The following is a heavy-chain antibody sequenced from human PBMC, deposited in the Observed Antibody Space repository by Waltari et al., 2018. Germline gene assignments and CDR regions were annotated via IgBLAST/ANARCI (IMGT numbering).Heavy chain of an antibody. V-gene: IGHV4-39*07. CDR3: ASLHSGWTTKSDFRPPRDY. CDR1: GGSISSSSYY. Sequence: QLQLQESGPGLVKPSETLSLTCTVSGGSISSSSYYWGWIRQPPGKGLEWIGSIYYSGSTYYNPSLKRRVTISVDTSKNQFSLKLSSVTAADTAVYYCASLHSGWTTKSDFRPPRDYWGQGTLVTVSS. D-gene: IGHD6-19*01. J-gene: IGHJ4*02. CDR2: IYYSGST.